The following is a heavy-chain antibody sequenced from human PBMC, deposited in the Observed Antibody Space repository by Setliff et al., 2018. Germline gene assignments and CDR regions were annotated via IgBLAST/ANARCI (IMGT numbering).Heavy chain of an antibody. CDR2: IYPGDSDA. J-gene: IGHJ4*02. V-gene: IGHV5-51*01. CDR3: ARWDCSGDNCQSGFDY. D-gene: IGHD2-15*01. Sequence: PGESLKISCKGSGYSFTTYWIAWVRQMPGKGPEWMGIIYPGDSDARYRPSFQGQVTISADKSINTAYLQWSSLKASDTAMYYCARWDCSGDNCQSGFDYWGQGTRVT. CDR1: GYSFTTYW.